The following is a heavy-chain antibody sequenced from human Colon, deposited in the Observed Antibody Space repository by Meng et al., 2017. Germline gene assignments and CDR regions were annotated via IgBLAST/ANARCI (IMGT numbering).Heavy chain of an antibody. CDR2: INEDGIVT. Sequence: EAQLVGSGGGLVQPGGSLRLSCAASGFTFSSYWMHWVRQVPGKGLVWVSRINEDGIVTNYADSVKGRFTVSRDNAKNTLHLQMNSLRVEDTAVYYCARINYAEDSWGQGTLVTVSS. CDR3: ARINYAEDS. CDR1: GFTFSSYW. J-gene: IGHJ4*02. D-gene: IGHD4-17*01. V-gene: IGHV3-74*01.